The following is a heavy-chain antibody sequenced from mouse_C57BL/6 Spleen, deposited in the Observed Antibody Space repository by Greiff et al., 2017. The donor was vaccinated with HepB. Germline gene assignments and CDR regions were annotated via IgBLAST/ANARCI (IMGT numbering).Heavy chain of an antibody. CDR1: GFTFTDYY. CDR3: ARYNGVAWFAY. J-gene: IGHJ3*01. V-gene: IGHV7-3*01. CDR2: IRNKANGYTT. Sequence: EVHLVESGGGLVQPGGSLSLSCAASGFTFTDYYMSWVRQPPGKALEWLGFIRNKANGYTTEYSASVKGRFTISRDNSQSILYLQMNALRAEDSATYYCARYNGVAWFAYWGQGTLVTVSA.